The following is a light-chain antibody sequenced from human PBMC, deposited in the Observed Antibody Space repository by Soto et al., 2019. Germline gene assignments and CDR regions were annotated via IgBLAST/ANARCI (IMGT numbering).Light chain of an antibody. CDR3: QQYNNWPRT. J-gene: IGKJ2*01. Sequence: EIVMTQSPATLSVSPGERATLSCRASRSVNSTLAWSQQKPGQAPRLLIYGASTRATGIPARFSGSGSGTEFSLTISSLQSEDFAVYYCQQYNNWPRTFGQGTKLEIK. CDR1: RSVNST. V-gene: IGKV3-15*01. CDR2: GAS.